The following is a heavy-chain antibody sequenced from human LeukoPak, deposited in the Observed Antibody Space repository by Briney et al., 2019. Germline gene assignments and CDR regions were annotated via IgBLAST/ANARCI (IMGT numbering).Heavy chain of an antibody. Sequence: SETLSLTCTVSGGSISSSSYYWGWIRQPPGKGLEWIGSIYYSGSTYYNPSPKSRVTISVDTSKNQFSLKLSSVTAADTAVYYCARQSQWLVHFDYWGQGTLVTVSS. CDR2: IYYSGST. J-gene: IGHJ4*02. D-gene: IGHD6-19*01. CDR3: ARQSQWLVHFDY. CDR1: GGSISSSSYY. V-gene: IGHV4-39*01.